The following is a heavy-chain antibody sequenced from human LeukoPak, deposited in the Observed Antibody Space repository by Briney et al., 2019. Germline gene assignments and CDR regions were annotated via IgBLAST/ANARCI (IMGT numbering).Heavy chain of an antibody. Sequence: GGSLRLSCAASGFTVSSNYMSWVRQAPGRGLEWVSVIYSVGSTYYADSVKARFTTTRDNSKNTMYLQMNSVRAEDTAVYYCARDLGGSSGLGYWGQGALVTASS. J-gene: IGHJ4*02. CDR1: GFTVSSNY. CDR2: IYSVGST. CDR3: ARDLGGSSGLGY. D-gene: IGHD6-19*01. V-gene: IGHV3-53*01.